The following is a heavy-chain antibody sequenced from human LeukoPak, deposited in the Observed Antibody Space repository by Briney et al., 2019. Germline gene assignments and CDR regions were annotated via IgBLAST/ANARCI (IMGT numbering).Heavy chain of an antibody. V-gene: IGHV3-20*04. J-gene: IGHJ6*03. CDR2: INWNGGST. CDR3: ARGGSRNTAMVRNYMDV. D-gene: IGHD5-18*01. CDR1: GFTFDDYG. Sequence: GGSLRLSCAASGFTFDDYGMSWVRHAPGKGLEWVSGINWNGGSTGYADSVKGRFTISRDNAKNSLYLQMNSLRAEDTALYYCARGGSRNTAMVRNYMDVWGKGTTVTVSS.